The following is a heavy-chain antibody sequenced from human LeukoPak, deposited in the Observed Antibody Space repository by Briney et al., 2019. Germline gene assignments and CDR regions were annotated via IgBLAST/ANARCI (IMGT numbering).Heavy chain of an antibody. CDR2: LLGSGGST. J-gene: IGHJ4*02. CDR3: AKDRSKKVVVAATSLDY. D-gene: IGHD2-15*01. V-gene: IGHV3-23*01. Sequence: GGSLRHSYAACGLNFCSHPMLGVGPATDETRVCLSVLLGSGGSTYYADSVKGRFTISRANLKNTLYLQMNSLRAEDTAVYYCAKDRSKKVVVAATSLDYWGQGILVTVSS. CDR1: GLNFCSHP.